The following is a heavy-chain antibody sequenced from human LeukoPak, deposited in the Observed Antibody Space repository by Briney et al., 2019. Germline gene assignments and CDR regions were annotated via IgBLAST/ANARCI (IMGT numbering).Heavy chain of an antibody. CDR1: GFTFSSYA. J-gene: IGHJ3*02. CDR3: ARSGRGLLDAFVI. Sequence: GRSLRLSCAASGFTFSSYAMHWVRQAPGKGLEWVAVISYDGSNKYYADSVKGRFTISRDNSKNTLYLQMNSLRAEDTAVYYCARSGRGLLDAFVIWGQGTMVTVSS. V-gene: IGHV3-30-3*01. CDR2: ISYDGSNK. D-gene: IGHD2-15*01.